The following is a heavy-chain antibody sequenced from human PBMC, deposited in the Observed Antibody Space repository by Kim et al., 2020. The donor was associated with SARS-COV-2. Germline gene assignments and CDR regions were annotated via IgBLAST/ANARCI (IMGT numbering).Heavy chain of an antibody. CDR1: GFTFSSYA. V-gene: IGHV3-30-3*01. CDR2: ISYDGSNK. D-gene: IGHD3-16*02. Sequence: GGSLRLSCAASGFTFSSYAMHWVRQAPGKGLEWVAVISYDGSNKYYADSVKGRFTISRDNSKNTLYLQMNSLRAEDTAVYYCARDRLPLALKWYFDPWGR. J-gene: IGHJ2*01. CDR3: ARDRLPLALKWYFDP.